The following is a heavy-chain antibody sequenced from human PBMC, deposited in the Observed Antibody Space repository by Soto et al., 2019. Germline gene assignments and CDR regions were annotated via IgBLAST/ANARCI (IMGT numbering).Heavy chain of an antibody. D-gene: IGHD2-2*01. Sequence: GGSLRLSCAASGFTFSSYAMSWVRQAPGKGLEWVSAISGSGGSTYYADSVKGRFTISRDNSKNTLYLQMNSLRAEDTAVYYCAKETRKGHIVVVPAATRGQGTLVTVSS. CDR1: GFTFSSYA. CDR2: ISGSGGST. J-gene: IGHJ4*02. CDR3: AKETRKGHIVVVPAAT. V-gene: IGHV3-23*01.